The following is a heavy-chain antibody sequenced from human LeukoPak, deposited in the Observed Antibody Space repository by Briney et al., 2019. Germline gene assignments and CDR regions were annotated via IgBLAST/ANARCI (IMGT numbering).Heavy chain of an antibody. J-gene: IGHJ6*03. CDR3: ARGPLLGYYYMDV. CDR1: GGSFSGYY. Sequence: PSETLSLTCAVYGGSFSGYYWSWIRQPPGKGLEWIGEINHSGSTNYNPSLKSRVTISVDTSKNQFSLKLSSVTAADTAVYYCARGPLLGYYYMDVWGKGTTVTISS. CDR2: INHSGST. D-gene: IGHD2-15*01. V-gene: IGHV4-34*01.